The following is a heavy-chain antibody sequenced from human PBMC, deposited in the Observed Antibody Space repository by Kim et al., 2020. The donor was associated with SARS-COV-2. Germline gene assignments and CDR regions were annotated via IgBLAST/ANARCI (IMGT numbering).Heavy chain of an antibody. D-gene: IGHD6-6*01. CDR3: TTSEYSSSSYYYYGMDV. J-gene: IGHJ6*02. Sequence: GGSLRLSCAASGFTFSNAWMSWVRQAPGKGLEWVGRIKSKTDGGTTDYAAPVKGRFTISRDDSKNTLYLQMNSLKTEDTAVYYCTTSEYSSSSYYYYGMDVWGQGTTVTVSS. V-gene: IGHV3-15*01. CDR2: IKSKTDGGTT. CDR1: GFTFSNAW.